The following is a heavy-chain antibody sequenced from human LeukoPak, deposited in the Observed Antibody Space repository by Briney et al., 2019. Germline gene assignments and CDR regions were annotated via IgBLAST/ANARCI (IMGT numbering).Heavy chain of an antibody. Sequence: ASVKVSCKASGYTFTGYYMLWVRQAPGQGLEWMVWINPNSGGTNYAQKFQGRVTMTRDTSISTAYMELSRLRSDDTAVYYCARQTTFINYDFWSGQGYWGQGTLVTVSS. D-gene: IGHD3-3*01. CDR3: ARQTTFINYDFWSGQGY. CDR1: GYTFTGYY. V-gene: IGHV1-2*02. CDR2: INPNSGGT. J-gene: IGHJ4*02.